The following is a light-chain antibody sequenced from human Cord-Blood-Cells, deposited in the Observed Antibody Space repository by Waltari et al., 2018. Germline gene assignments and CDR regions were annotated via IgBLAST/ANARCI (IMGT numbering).Light chain of an antibody. V-gene: IGLV1-44*01. CDR3: AAWYDSLNGWV. J-gene: IGLJ3*02. Sequence: QSVLTQPPSASGTPGQRVTISCSGSSSNIGSNTVNWYQQLPGTAPNLLIYSNNQRPSGVPDRFSGSKSGTSASLAISGLQSEDEADYYCAAWYDSLNGWVFGGGTKLTVL. CDR2: SNN. CDR1: SSNIGSNT.